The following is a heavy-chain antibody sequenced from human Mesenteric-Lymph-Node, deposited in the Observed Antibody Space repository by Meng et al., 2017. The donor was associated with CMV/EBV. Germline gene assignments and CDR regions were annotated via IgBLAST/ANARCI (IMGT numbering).Heavy chain of an antibody. CDR1: GFTFGDYA. J-gene: IGHJ1*01. CDR3: ARVVAVRGDVYTASFYFED. CDR2: ASASGSSR. V-gene: IGHV3-23*01. Sequence: GESLKISCAASGFTFGDYAMSWVRQAPGKGLEWLSSASASGSSRYDADSVKGRFTISRDNSKNTLYLLMSSLSAEDTAIYYCARVVAVRGDVYTASFYFEDWGQGTLVTVSS. D-gene: IGHD5-24*01.